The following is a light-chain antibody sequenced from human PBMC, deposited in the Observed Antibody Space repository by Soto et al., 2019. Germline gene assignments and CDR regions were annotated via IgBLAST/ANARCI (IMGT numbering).Light chain of an antibody. CDR2: AAS. CDR1: QGISDS. V-gene: IGKV1-9*01. Sequence: IQLTQSPASLSASVGDIVTITCRASQGISDSLAWYQQKPGKAPSLLIYAASTLQSGVPSRFSGSGSGTDFTLTINSLQPEDFATYYCQQLINYPRTFGPGTKVDIK. CDR3: QQLINYPRT. J-gene: IGKJ3*01.